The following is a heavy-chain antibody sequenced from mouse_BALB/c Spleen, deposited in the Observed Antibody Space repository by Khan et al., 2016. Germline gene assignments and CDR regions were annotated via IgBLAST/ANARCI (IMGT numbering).Heavy chain of an antibody. V-gene: IGHV9-3*02. CDR1: GYSFTNYG. D-gene: IGHD2-4*01. Sequence: QIQLVQSGPELKKPGETVKISCKASGYSFTNYGMNWVKQAPGKGLKWMGWIDTNTGEPTYAEEFKGRFAFSLETSAITAYLQINNLKNGDTATYFCARWGYDYAWFAYWGQGTLVTVSA. CDR3: ARWGYDYAWFAY. J-gene: IGHJ3*01. CDR2: IDTNTGEP.